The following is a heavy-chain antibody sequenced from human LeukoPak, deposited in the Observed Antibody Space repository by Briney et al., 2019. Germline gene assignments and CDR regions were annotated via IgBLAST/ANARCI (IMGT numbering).Heavy chain of an antibody. D-gene: IGHD3-22*01. CDR2: ISGSGGST. J-gene: IGHJ4*02. CDR3: AWTRNYYDSSGHGSYYFDY. CDR1: GFTFSSYA. Sequence: PGGSLRLSCAASGFTFSSYAMSWVRQAPGKGLEWVSAISGSGGSTYYADSVKGRFTISRDNSKNTLYLQMNSLRAEDTAVYYCAWTRNYYDSSGHGSYYFDYWGQGTLVTVSS. V-gene: IGHV3-23*01.